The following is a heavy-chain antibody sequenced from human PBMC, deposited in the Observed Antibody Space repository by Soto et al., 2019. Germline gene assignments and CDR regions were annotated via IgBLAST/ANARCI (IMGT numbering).Heavy chain of an antibody. CDR1: GYTFTSYG. J-gene: IGHJ4*02. CDR3: ARASDGYRSGWYVGYFDY. V-gene: IGHV1-18*04. D-gene: IGHD6-19*01. Sequence: ASVKVSCKASGYTFTSYGVSWVRQAPGQGLEWMAWIRAYTGYTNYAQKFQGRVTITTDTSTSTAYMELRSLISDDTAVYYCARASDGYRSGWYVGYFDYWGQGTLVTVSS. CDR2: IRAYTGYT.